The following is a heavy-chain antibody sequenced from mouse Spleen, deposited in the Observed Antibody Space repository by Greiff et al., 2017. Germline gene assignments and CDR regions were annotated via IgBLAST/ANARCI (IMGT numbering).Heavy chain of an antibody. CDR2: ISSGGSYT. CDR1: GFTFSSYA. CDR3: ARQGITTATRGFAY. J-gene: IGHJ3*01. Sequence: EVKLMESGGGLVKPGGSLKLSCAASGFTFSSYAMSWVRQTPEKRLEWVATISSGGSYTYYPDSVKGRFTISRDNAKNTLYLQMSSLRSEDTAMYYCARQGITTATRGFAYWGQGTLVTVSA. D-gene: IGHD1-2*01. V-gene: IGHV5-9-1*01.